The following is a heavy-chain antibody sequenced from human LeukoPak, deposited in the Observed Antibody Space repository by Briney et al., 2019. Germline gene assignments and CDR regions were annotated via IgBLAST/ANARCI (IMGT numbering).Heavy chain of an antibody. J-gene: IGHJ4*02. D-gene: IGHD5-12*01. CDR1: GGSFSGYY. CDR3: ARELRVATIFDY. V-gene: IGHV4-34*01. Sequence: SETLSLTCAVYGGSFSGYYWSWIRQPPGKGLEWIGEINHSGSTNYNPSLKSRVIISVDTSKNQFSLKLSSVTAADTAVYYCARELRVATIFDYWGQGTLVTVSS. CDR2: INHSGST.